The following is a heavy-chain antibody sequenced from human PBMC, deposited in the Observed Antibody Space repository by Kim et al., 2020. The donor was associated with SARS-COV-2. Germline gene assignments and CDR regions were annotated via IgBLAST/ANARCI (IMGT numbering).Heavy chain of an antibody. V-gene: IGHV3-74*01. D-gene: IGHD5-12*01. J-gene: IGHJ4*02. CDR3: TRGGGYDSFGY. CDR2: ITSDGTST. Sequence: GGSLRLSCAASGFTFSSYWIHWVRQAPGKGLVWVSRITSDGTSTSYADSVKGRFTISRDNAKNTLYLQMNSLGAEDTAVYYCTRGGGYDSFGYWGQGTLVTYSS. CDR1: GFTFSSYW.